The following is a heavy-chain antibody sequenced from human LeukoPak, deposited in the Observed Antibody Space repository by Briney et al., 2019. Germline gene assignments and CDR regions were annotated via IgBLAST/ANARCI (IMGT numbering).Heavy chain of an antibody. Sequence: SETLSLTCAVYGGSFSGYYWSWIRQPPGKGLEWIGEINHSGSTNYNPSLKSRVTISVDTYKNQFSLKLSAVTAADTAVYYCARFDSDIWGQGTMVTVSS. CDR3: ARFDSDI. CDR1: GGSFSGYY. V-gene: IGHV4-34*01. CDR2: INHSGST. J-gene: IGHJ3*02. D-gene: IGHD3-9*01.